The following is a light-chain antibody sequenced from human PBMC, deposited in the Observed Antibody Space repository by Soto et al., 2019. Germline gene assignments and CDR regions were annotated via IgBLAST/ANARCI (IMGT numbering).Light chain of an antibody. CDR1: QSVSSS. CDR2: EAS. V-gene: IGKV3-11*01. Sequence: EIVLTQSPGTLSLSPGERATLSCRASQSVSSSSLAWYQQKPGQAPRLLIYEASNRATGIPARFSGSGSGTDFTLTISTLEPEDFAVYYCQQRSDWPITFGQGTRLEIK. CDR3: QQRSDWPIT. J-gene: IGKJ5*01.